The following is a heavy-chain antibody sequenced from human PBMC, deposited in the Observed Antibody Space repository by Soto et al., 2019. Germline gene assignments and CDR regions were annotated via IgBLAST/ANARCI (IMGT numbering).Heavy chain of an antibody. J-gene: IGHJ5*02. CDR1: GDTFTSYE. V-gene: IGHV1-8*01. Sequence: ASVKVSCKASGDTFTSYEINWVRQATGQRLEWMGWMNPNSGNTGYAQKFQGRVTMTRNTSISTGYMELSSLRSEDTAVYYCARLGYCSGGSCRRGNWFDPWGQGTLVTVSS. D-gene: IGHD2-15*01. CDR3: ARLGYCSGGSCRRGNWFDP. CDR2: MNPNSGNT.